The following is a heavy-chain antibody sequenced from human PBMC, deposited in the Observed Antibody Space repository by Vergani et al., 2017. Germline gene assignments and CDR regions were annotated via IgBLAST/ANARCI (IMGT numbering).Heavy chain of an antibody. CDR2: IYYSGST. CDR3: ARVASGYQVDY. V-gene: IGHV4-59*01. Sequence: QVQLQESGPGLVKPSETLSLTCIVSGGSISSYSWNWSRQPPGKGLEWIGDIYYSGSTNYNPSLKSRVTISVDTSKNQFSLRLSSVTAADTAVYYCARVASGYQVDYWGQGTLVTVSS. J-gene: IGHJ4*02. D-gene: IGHD2-2*01. CDR1: GGSISSYS.